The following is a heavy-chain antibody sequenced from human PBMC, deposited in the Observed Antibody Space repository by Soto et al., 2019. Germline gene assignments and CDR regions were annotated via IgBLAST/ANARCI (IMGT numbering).Heavy chain of an antibody. CDR1: GCTHSNNEEG. CDR3: AYALRGSPCSGARCYYFDY. V-gene: IGHV2-5*02. CDR2: IYWDHTN. J-gene: IGHJ4*02. Sequence: GLTLDNPTETLTLTCTVAGCTHSNNEEGVGWTRQTPGKALEWLALIYWDHTNRYSPSLKSRITITRDTAKNEVARTVTNMDPVYTATYFCAYALRGSPCSGARCYYFDYGGQGTTVTVSS. D-gene: IGHD2-15*01.